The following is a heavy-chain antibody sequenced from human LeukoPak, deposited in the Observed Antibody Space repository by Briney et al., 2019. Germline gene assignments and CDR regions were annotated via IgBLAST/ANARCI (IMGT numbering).Heavy chain of an antibody. Sequence: GASVKVSCKASGYIFTTYFIHWVRQAPGKGLEWMGWINPNNCDTNYVQKFQGRVTRNRDTSISTAYMELTRLRSDDTAVYYCAREGGYDILTGYQDYWGQGTLVTVSS. CDR1: GYIFTTYF. D-gene: IGHD3-9*01. CDR2: INPNNCDT. CDR3: AREGGYDILTGYQDY. J-gene: IGHJ4*02. V-gene: IGHV1-2*02.